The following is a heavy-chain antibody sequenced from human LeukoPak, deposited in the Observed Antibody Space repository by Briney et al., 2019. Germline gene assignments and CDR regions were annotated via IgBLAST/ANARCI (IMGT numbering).Heavy chain of an antibody. Sequence: SETLSLTCAVSGGSISSSNWWGWVRQPPGKGLEWIGEIYHSGSTNNNPSLKSRVTISVDKTKNQFSLKLSSVTAADTAVYYCARDPGRITMVRGVIARWFDPWGQGTLVTVSS. CDR2: IYHSGST. CDR1: GGSISSSNW. J-gene: IGHJ5*01. CDR3: ARDPGRITMVRGVIARWFDP. D-gene: IGHD3-10*01. V-gene: IGHV4-4*02.